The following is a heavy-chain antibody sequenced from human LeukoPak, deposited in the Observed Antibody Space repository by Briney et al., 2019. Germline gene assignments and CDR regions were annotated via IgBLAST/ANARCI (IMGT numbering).Heavy chain of an antibody. D-gene: IGHD6-13*01. CDR2: ITGSSDYI. CDR3: ARVLIGFGLRIAAAGRGNWFDP. J-gene: IGHJ5*02. V-gene: IGHV3-21*01. CDR1: GFTFSSYA. Sequence: GGSLRLSCAASGFTFSSYAMNWVRQAPGKGLEWVSCITGSSDYIEYAESVKGRFTISRDNAKNSLYLEMNSLKAEDTAVYYCARVLIGFGLRIAAAGRGNWFDPWGQGTLVTVSS.